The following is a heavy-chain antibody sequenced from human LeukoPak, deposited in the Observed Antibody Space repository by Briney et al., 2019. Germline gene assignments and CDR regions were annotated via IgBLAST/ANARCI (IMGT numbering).Heavy chain of an antibody. Sequence: GGSLRLSCAASGFTFSDYYMSWIRQAPGKGLEWVSYISSSGSTIYYADSVKGRFTISRDNAKNSLYLQMNSLRAEDTAVYYCAKDLLWTHLIDYWGQGTLVTVSS. CDR1: GFTFSDYY. J-gene: IGHJ4*02. D-gene: IGHD3-10*01. V-gene: IGHV3-11*01. CDR2: ISSSGSTI. CDR3: AKDLLWTHLIDY.